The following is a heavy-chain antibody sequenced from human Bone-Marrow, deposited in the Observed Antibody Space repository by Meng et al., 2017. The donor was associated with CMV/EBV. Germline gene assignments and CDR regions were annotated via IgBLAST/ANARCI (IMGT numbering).Heavy chain of an antibody. V-gene: IGHV3-7*01. CDR2: INEDGSEK. Sequence: GESLKISCAASGFSISSHWMSWVRQAPGKGPEWVAEINEDGSEKFYVGSVKGRFTISRDNAKNSLHLQMNSLGAEDTAVYYCVTWYSTWGQGTMVTVSS. J-gene: IGHJ3*01. CDR1: GFSISSHW. CDR3: VTWYST. D-gene: IGHD1-26*01.